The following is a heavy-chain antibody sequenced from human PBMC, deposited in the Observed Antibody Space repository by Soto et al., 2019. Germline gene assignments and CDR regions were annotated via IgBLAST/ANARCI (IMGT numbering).Heavy chain of an antibody. CDR3: ARDLWGYCGTDCYPLDV. D-gene: IGHD2-21*02. V-gene: IGHV4-59*01. Sequence: QVQLQESGPGLVKPSETLSLTCTVSGGTISRYYWSWIRQPPGKGLKWIGYLYNTGRPVYNPSFKTRVTISVDTSKNQFSLTLNSVTASDTAVYYCARDLWGYCGTDCYPLDVWGQGTTVTVSS. CDR1: GGTISRYY. J-gene: IGHJ6*02. CDR2: LYNTGRP.